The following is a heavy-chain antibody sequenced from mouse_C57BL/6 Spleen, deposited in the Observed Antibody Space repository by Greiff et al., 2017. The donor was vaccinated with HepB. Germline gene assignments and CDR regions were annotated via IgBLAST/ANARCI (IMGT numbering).Heavy chain of an antibody. Sequence: QVQLQQSGAELARPGASVKMSCKASGYTFTSYTMHWVKQRPGQGLEWIGYINPSSGYTKYNQKFKDKATLTADKSSSTAYMQLSSLTSEDSAVYYCARWRLGLTGYWGQGTTLTVSS. CDR2: INPSSGYT. D-gene: IGHD2-4*01. CDR3: ARWRLGLTGY. J-gene: IGHJ2*01. CDR1: GYTFTSYT. V-gene: IGHV1-4*01.